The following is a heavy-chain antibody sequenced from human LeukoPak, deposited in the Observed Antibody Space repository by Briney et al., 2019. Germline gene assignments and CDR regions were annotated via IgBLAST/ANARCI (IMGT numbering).Heavy chain of an antibody. CDR1: GYTFTSYY. J-gene: IGHJ4*02. CDR2: INPSGGST. D-gene: IGHD5-18*01. V-gene: IGHV1-46*03. Sequence: ASVKVSCKASGYTFTSYYMHWVRQAPGQGLEWMGIINPSGGSTSHAQKFQGRVTMTRDTSTSTVYMELSSLRSEDTAVYYCAREKGPWIQLWSNPFDYWGQGTLVTVSS. CDR3: AREKGPWIQLWSNPFDY.